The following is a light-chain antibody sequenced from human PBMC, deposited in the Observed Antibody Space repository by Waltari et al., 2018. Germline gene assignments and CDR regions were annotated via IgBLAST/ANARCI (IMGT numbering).Light chain of an antibody. J-gene: IGLJ3*02. CDR2: SND. Sequence: QSVLTQPPSASGTPGQRGTMSCSGSTSNIGRNPVNWYQQLPGTAPKLLIYSNDQRPSGVPERLSGSKSGTSASLAISGLQSEDEADYYCAVWDDSLNGQVFGGGTKLTVL. CDR1: TSNIGRNP. CDR3: AVWDDSLNGQV. V-gene: IGLV1-44*01.